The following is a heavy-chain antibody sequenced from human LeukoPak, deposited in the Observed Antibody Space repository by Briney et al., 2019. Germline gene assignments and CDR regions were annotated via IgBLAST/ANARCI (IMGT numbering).Heavy chain of an antibody. J-gene: IGHJ4*02. Sequence: SETLSLTCTVSGGSISSGGYYWSWIRQHPGKGLEWIGYIYYSGSTYYNPSLKSRVTISVDTSKNQFSLKLSSVTAADTAVYYCARGGGWPLTLLWSQGTLATVSS. CDR2: IYYSGST. V-gene: IGHV4-31*03. CDR1: GGSISSGGYY. D-gene: IGHD2-15*01. CDR3: ARGGGWPLTLL.